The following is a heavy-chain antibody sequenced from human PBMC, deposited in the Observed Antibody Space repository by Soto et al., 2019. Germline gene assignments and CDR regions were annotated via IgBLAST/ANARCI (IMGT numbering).Heavy chain of an antibody. CDR1: GGSFSGYY. J-gene: IGHJ4*02. CDR2: INHSGST. V-gene: IGHV4-34*01. D-gene: IGHD2-15*01. Sequence: SETLSLTCAVYGGSFSGYYWSWIRQPPGKWLEWIGEINHSGSTNYNPSLKSRVTISVDTSKNQFSLKLSSVTAADTAVYYCASKELGYCSGGSCYSYFDYWGQGXLVTVYS. CDR3: ASKELGYCSGGSCYSYFDY.